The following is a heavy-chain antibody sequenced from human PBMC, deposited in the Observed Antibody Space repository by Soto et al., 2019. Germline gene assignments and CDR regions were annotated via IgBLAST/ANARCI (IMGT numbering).Heavy chain of an antibody. CDR1: GYTFTSYD. V-gene: IGHV1-8*01. CDR2: MNPNSGNT. D-gene: IGHD2-2*01. CDR3: ATSAGGIVVVPAANGDDYYYGMDV. J-gene: IGHJ6*02. Sequence: QVQLVQSGAEVKKPGASVKVSCKASGYTFTSYDINWVRQATGQGLEWMGWMNPNSGNTGYAQKFQGRVTMTRNTSISTAYMELSSLRSEDTAVYYCATSAGGIVVVPAANGDDYYYGMDVWGQGTTVTVSS.